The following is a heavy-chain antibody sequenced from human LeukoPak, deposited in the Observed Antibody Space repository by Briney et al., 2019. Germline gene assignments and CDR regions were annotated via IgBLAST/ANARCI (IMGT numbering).Heavy chain of an antibody. J-gene: IGHJ6*02. V-gene: IGHV3-23*01. D-gene: IGHD5-24*01. CDR2: IRGDGSGGST. Sequence: GGSLRLSCAASRFTFNNYAMSWVRQAPGKGLESVSGIRGDGSGGSTYYADSVKGRFTLSRDNSKNTVYLQMNSLRVEDTAVYYCAKAAVSVATTYYYCMDVWGQGTTVTVSS. CDR3: AKAAVSVATTYYYCMDV. CDR1: RFTFNNYA.